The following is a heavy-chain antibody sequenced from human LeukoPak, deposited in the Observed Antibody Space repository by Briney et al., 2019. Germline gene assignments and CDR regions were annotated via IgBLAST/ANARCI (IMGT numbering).Heavy chain of an antibody. J-gene: IGHJ4*02. CDR3: ARDVGNGRDGYNFDY. Sequence: PGGFLRLSCAASGFTFSSYSMNWVRQAPGKGLEWVSSISSSSSYIYYADSVKGRFTISRDNAKNSLYLQMNSLRAEDTAVYYCARDVGNGRDGYNFDYWGQGTLVTVSS. CDR1: GFTFSSYS. V-gene: IGHV3-21*01. D-gene: IGHD5-24*01. CDR2: ISSSSSYI.